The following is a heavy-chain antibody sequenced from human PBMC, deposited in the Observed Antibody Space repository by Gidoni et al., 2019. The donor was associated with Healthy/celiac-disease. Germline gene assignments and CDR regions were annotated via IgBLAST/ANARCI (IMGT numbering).Heavy chain of an antibody. Sequence: EVQLLESGGGLVQPGGSRRLSCAASGFTFSSYAMSWVRQAPGKGLECVSAISGSGGSTYYADSVKGRFTISIDNSKNTLYLQMNSLRAEDTAVYYCARDRRIQLWLDYWCQGTLVTVSS. J-gene: IGHJ4*02. V-gene: IGHV3-23*01. CDR3: ARDRRIQLWLDY. D-gene: IGHD5-18*01. CDR2: ISGSGGST. CDR1: GFTFSSYA.